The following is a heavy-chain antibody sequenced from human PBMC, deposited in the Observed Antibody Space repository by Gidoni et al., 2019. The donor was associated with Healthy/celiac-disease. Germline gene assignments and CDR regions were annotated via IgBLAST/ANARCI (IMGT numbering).Heavy chain of an antibody. Sequence: VQLVEPGGGLVQPGRYLRLSCTASGFTVGDYARSWFRQAPGKGLEGVGFIRSKAYGGTTEYAASVKGRFTISRDDSKSIAYLQMNSLKTEDTAVYYCTRARVTIFDWENYYYGMDVWGQGTTVTVSS. CDR1: GFTVGDYA. D-gene: IGHD3-9*01. CDR2: IRSKAYGGTT. J-gene: IGHJ6*02. CDR3: TRARVTIFDWENYYYGMDV. V-gene: IGHV3-49*03.